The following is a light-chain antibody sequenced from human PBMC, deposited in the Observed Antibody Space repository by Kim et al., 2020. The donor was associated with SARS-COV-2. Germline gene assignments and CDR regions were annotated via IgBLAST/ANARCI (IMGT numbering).Light chain of an antibody. CDR1: ALPKQY. J-gene: IGLJ2*01. Sequence: SYELTQPPSVSVSPGQTARITCPGDALPKQYAYWYQQKPGQAPVLVIYKDSERPSGIPERFSGSSSGTTVTLTTSGVQAEDEGDYYCQSADSSGTVVFGG. CDR2: KDS. CDR3: QSADSSGTVV. V-gene: IGLV3-25*03.